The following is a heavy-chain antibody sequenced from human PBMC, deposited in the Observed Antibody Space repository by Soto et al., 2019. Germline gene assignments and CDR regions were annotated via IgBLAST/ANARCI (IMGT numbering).Heavy chain of an antibody. CDR1: GGSISSSNW. J-gene: IGHJ5*02. V-gene: IGHV4-4*02. CDR2: NYHSGST. CDR3: AREEGKLWGENWFDP. Sequence: QVQLQESGPGLVKPSGTLSLTCAVSGGSISSSNWWSWVRQPPGKGLEWIGENYHSGSTNYNQSLKSRVTISLDKSKNQFPLKLSAVTAADRAVYYWAREEGKLWGENWFDPWGQGTLVTVSS. D-gene: IGHD2-21*01.